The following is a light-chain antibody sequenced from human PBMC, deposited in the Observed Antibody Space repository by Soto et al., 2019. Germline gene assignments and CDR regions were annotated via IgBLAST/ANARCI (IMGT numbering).Light chain of an antibody. V-gene: IGLV1-40*01. CDR3: QSYDSSLSSYV. J-gene: IGLJ1*01. CDR2: GNS. Sequence: QSVLTQPPSVSGARGQRVTISCTGSSSNIGAGYDVHWYQQLPGTAPKLLIYGNSNRPSGVPDRFSGSKSGPSASLAITGLQAEDEADYYCQSYDSSLSSYVFGTGTKVTVL. CDR1: SSNIGAGYD.